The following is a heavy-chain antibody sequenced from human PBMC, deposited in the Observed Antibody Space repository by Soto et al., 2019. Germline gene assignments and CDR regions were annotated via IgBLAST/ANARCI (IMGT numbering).Heavy chain of an antibody. CDR2: VYNTGTP. CDR1: NGFITGYY. J-gene: IGHJ4*02. CDR3: AGERLTGSGYFDY. Sequence: QVQLQESGPGLVKPSETLSLTCTVSNGFITGYYWSWVRQPPGKGLEWIGSVYNTGTPNYNPSLRSRVTMSADPSKSQFSLELSSVTAADMAIYFCAGERLTGSGYFDYWGQGTLVTVSS. V-gene: IGHV4-59*01. D-gene: IGHD3-9*01.